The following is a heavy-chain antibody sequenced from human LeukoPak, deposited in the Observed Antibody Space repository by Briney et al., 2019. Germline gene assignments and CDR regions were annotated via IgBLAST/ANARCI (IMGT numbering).Heavy chain of an antibody. D-gene: IGHD3-3*01. CDR1: GGSISSYY. J-gene: IGHJ5*02. V-gene: IGHV4-59*01. CDR2: IYYSGST. Sequence: PSETLSLTCTVSGGSISSYYWSWIQQPPGKGLEWIGYIYYSGSTNYNPSLKSRVTISVDTSKNQFSLKLSSVTAADTAVYYCARDMAYDFWSGYLWGWFDPWGQGTLVTVSS. CDR3: ARDMAYDFWSGYLWGWFDP.